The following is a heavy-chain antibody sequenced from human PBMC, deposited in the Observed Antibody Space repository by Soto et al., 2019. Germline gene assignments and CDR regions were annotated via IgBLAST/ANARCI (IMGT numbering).Heavy chain of an antibody. CDR3: ARVGYCGGDCYSDVYPFYYYYYMDV. V-gene: IGHV4-59*01. J-gene: IGHJ6*03. Sequence: SETLSLTCTVSGGSISSYYWSWIRQPPGKGLEWIGYIYYSGSTNYNPSLKSRVTISVDTSKNQFSLKLSSVTAADTAVYYCARVGYCGGDCYSDVYPFYYYYYMDVWGKGTTVPVS. D-gene: IGHD2-21*01. CDR1: GGSISSYY. CDR2: IYYSGST.